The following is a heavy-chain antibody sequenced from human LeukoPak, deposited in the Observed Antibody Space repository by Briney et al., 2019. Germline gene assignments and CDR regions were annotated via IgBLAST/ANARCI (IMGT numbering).Heavy chain of an antibody. V-gene: IGHV3-30*19. CDR1: GFTFSSYG. CDR2: ISYDGSNK. Sequence: PGRSLRLSCAASGFTFSSYGMHWVRQAPGKGLEWVAVISYDGSNKYYADSVKGRFTISRDNSKNTLYLQMNSLRAEDTAVYYCASTRLYYFDYWGQGTLVTVSS. J-gene: IGHJ4*02. CDR3: ASTRLYYFDY. D-gene: IGHD1-26*01.